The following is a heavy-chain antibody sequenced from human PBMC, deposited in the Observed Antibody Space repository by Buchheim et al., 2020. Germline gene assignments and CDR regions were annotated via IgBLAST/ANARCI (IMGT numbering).Heavy chain of an antibody. CDR2: IDWDDEK. Sequence: QVTLRESGPALVKPTQTLTLTCTFSGFSLSTSGMCVSWIRQPPGKALEWLARIDWDDEKYYSTSLKTRLTISKDTSKNQAVLTMTNMDPGDTATFYCARVVWFGDLNYYGMDVWGQGTT. J-gene: IGHJ6*02. D-gene: IGHD3-10*01. CDR1: GFSLSTSGMC. CDR3: ARVVWFGDLNYYGMDV. V-gene: IGHV2-70*15.